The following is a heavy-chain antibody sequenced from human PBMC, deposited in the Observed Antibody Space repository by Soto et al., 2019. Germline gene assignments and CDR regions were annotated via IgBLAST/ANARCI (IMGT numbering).Heavy chain of an antibody. CDR1: GFTFSSHS. J-gene: IGHJ4*02. D-gene: IGHD3-16*01. V-gene: IGHV3-48*01. CDR3: ARDDEMGYFDY. CDR2: ISSSTRTI. Sequence: EVQLVESGGGLVQPGGSLRLSCAASGFTFSSHSMNWVRRAPGKGLEWVSYISSSTRTIYYADSVKGRFTVSRDNATLSLSLQMNRLRAEDTAVYYCARDDEMGYFDYWGQGTLVTVSS.